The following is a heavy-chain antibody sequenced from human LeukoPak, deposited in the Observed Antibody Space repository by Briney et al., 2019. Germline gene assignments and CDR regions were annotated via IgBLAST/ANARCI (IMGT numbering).Heavy chain of an antibody. J-gene: IGHJ4*02. V-gene: IGHV3-7*01. CDR3: ATIEAVRFHY. Sequence: PGGSLRLSCAASGFTFSSHWMSWVRQAPGKGLEWVANIKQDGNEKYYADSVKGRFTISRDNAKNSVYLQMNSLRAEDTAVYYCATIEAVRFHYWGQGTLVTVSS. CDR2: IKQDGNEK. D-gene: IGHD2/OR15-2a*01. CDR1: GFTFSSHW.